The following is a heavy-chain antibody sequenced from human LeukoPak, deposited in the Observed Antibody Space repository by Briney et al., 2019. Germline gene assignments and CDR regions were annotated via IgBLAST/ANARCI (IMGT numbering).Heavy chain of an antibody. D-gene: IGHD3-22*01. V-gene: IGHV3-74*01. CDR2: INGDGSST. CDR1: GFTFSSYW. J-gene: IGHJ4*02. Sequence: PGGSLRLSCAASGFTFSSYWMHWVRQAPGKGLVWVSRINGDGSSTAYADSVKGRFTISRDNAKNTLYLQMNSLRAEDTAVYYCARALGYYDSSGYSNKGGSDYWGQGTLVTVSS. CDR3: ARALGYYDSSGYSNKGGSDY.